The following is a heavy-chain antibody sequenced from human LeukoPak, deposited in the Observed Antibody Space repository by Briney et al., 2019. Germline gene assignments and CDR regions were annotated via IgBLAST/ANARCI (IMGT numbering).Heavy chain of an antibody. Sequence: GGSLRLSCAASGFIVNTYAMSWVRQAPGKGLEWVSTIRGSGESTHYADSVQGRFTISRDNSLYTVYLQMDSLRGDDTAVYYCAKDRISYTTSPGELSHWGQGTLVIVSS. CDR2: IRGSGEST. V-gene: IGHV3-23*01. D-gene: IGHD3-10*01. CDR1: GFIVNTYA. J-gene: IGHJ4*02. CDR3: AKDRISYTTSPGELSH.